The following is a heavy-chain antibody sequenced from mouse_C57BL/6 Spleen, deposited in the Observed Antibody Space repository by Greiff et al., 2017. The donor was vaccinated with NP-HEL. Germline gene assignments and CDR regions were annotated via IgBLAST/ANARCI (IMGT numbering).Heavy chain of an antibody. D-gene: IGHD2-4*01. Sequence: DVQLQESGPGLVKPSQSLSLTCSVTGYSITSGYYWNWIRQFPGNKLEWMGYISYDGSNNYNPSLKNRISITRDTSKNQFFLKLNSVTTEDTATYYCAREGWAVDYDGLFDYWGQGTTLTVSS. CDR2: ISYDGSN. V-gene: IGHV3-6*01. CDR1: GYSITSGYY. CDR3: AREGWAVDYDGLFDY. J-gene: IGHJ2*01.